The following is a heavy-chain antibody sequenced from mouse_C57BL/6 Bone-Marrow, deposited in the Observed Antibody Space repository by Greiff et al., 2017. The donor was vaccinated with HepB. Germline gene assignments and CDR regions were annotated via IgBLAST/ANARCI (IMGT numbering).Heavy chain of an antibody. CDR1: GYTFTSYT. J-gene: IGHJ3*01. Sequence: QVQLQQSGAELARPGASVKMSCKASGYTFTSYTMHWVKQRPGQSLEWIGYINPSSGYPKYNQKFKDKATLTADKSSSTAYMQLSSLTSEDSAVYYCARSDGVFAYWGQGTLVTVSA. V-gene: IGHV1-4*01. CDR3: ARSDGVFAY. CDR2: INPSSGYP. D-gene: IGHD2-3*01.